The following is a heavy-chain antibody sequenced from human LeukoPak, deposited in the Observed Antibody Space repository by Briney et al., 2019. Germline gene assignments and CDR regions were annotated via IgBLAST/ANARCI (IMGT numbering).Heavy chain of an antibody. CDR1: GYSFTSYW. V-gene: IGHV5-51*01. CDR2: IYPGDSDT. CDR3: ARGCGGDCYGEGWFDP. J-gene: IGHJ5*02. Sequence: GESLKISCKGSGYSFTSYWIGWVRQMPGKGLEWMGIIYPGDSDTRYSPSFQGQVTISADKSISTAYLQWSSLKASDTAMYYCARGCGGDCYGEGWFDPWGQGTLVTVSS. D-gene: IGHD2-21*02.